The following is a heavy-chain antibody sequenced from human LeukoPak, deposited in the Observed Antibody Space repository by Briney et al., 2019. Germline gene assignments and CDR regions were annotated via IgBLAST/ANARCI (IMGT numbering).Heavy chain of an antibody. J-gene: IGHJ4*02. V-gene: IGHV3-21*01. CDR1: GFTFSSYS. D-gene: IGHD6-13*01. CDR3: ARDGEAAAADY. Sequence: GGSLRLSCAASGFTFSSYSMNWVRQAPGKGLEWVSSISSSSSYIYYTDSVKGRFTISRDNAKNSLYLQMNSLRAEDTAVYYCARDGEAAAADYWGQGTLVTVSS. CDR2: ISSSSSYI.